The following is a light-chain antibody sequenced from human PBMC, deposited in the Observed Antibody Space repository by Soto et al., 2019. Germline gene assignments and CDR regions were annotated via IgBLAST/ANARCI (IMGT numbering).Light chain of an antibody. V-gene: IGKV3-15*01. Sequence: EIVMTQSPATLSVSPGERATLSCRASQSVSNNLAWYQKKPGQAPRLLIYGASTKATGIPARVSGSGSGTEWALTMGSLQSEDFAFYYCQQYNNWWTFGQGTRVDIK. CDR3: QQYNNWWT. CDR2: GAS. CDR1: QSVSNN. J-gene: IGKJ1*01.